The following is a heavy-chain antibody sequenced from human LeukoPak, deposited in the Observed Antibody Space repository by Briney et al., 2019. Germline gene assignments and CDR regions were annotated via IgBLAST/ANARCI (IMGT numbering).Heavy chain of an antibody. CDR3: ARDVRNYYDSSGYPDY. Sequence: SETLSLTCTVSGGSISSSSYYWGWIRQPPGKGLEWIGSIYYSGSTYYNPSLKSRVTISVDTSKNQFSLKLSSVTAADTAVYYCARDVRNYYDSSGYPDYWGQGTLVTVSS. D-gene: IGHD3-22*01. CDR2: IYYSGST. V-gene: IGHV4-39*07. J-gene: IGHJ4*02. CDR1: GGSISSSSYY.